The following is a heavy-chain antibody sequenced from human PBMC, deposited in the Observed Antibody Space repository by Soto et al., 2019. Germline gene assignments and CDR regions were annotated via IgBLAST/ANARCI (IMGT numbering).Heavy chain of an antibody. V-gene: IGHV1-18*01. D-gene: IGHD6-19*01. J-gene: IGHJ4*02. Sequence: GASVKVSCKASGYTVTSYGISWVRQAPGQGLEWMGWISTYNGNTNFAQKLQGRVTMTTDTSTSTVYMELRSLRSDDTALYYCARDEGSGWNFDYWGQGTLVTVSS. CDR1: GYTVTSYG. CDR3: ARDEGSGWNFDY. CDR2: ISTYNGNT.